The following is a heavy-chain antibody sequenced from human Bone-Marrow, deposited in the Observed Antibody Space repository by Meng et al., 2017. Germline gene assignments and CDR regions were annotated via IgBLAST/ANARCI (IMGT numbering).Heavy chain of an antibody. V-gene: IGHV3-53*05. CDR3: ARDGRQQWLVLDYYYYGMDV. Sequence: GGSLRLSCTVSGGSVSSGSYYMSWVRQAPGKGLEWVSVIYSGGSTYYADSVKGRFTISRDNSKNTLYLQMNSLRAEDTAVYYCARDGRQQWLVLDYYYYGMDVWGQGTTVTVSS. J-gene: IGHJ6*02. D-gene: IGHD6-19*01. CDR2: IYSGGST. CDR1: GGSVSSGSYY.